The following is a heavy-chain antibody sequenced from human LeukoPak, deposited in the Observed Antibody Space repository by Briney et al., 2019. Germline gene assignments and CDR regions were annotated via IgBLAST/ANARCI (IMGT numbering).Heavy chain of an antibody. V-gene: IGHV4-59*01. CDR3: ARESTWRNFDY. J-gene: IGHJ4*02. CDR1: VGSISSYY. CDR2: IYYSGST. Sequence: SETLSLTCTVSVGSISSYYWSWIRQPPGKGREWMGYIYYSGSTNYNPSLNSRVTISVDTSKNQFSLKLSYVTAADTAVYFCARESTWRNFDYWGQGTLVTVSS.